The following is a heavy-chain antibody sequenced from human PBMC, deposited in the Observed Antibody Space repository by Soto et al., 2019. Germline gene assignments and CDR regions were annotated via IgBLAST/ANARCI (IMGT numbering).Heavy chain of an antibody. CDR3: ARLPLYSGSYYFDY. Sequence: QVQLVESGGGLVKPGGSLRLSCAASGFTFSDYYMSWIRQAPGKGLEWVSYISSSSSYTNYADSVKGRFTISRDNAKNSLYLQMNSLRAEDTAVYYCARLPLYSGSYYFDYWGQGTLVTVSS. V-gene: IGHV3-11*06. D-gene: IGHD1-26*01. CDR2: ISSSSSYT. CDR1: GFTFSDYY. J-gene: IGHJ4*02.